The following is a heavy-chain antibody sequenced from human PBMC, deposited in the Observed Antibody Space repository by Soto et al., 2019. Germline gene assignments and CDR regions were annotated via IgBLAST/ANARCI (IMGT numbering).Heavy chain of an antibody. CDR2: ISGSGGST. D-gene: IGHD6-6*01. CDR1: GFNFSSYA. V-gene: IGHV3-23*01. Sequence: EVQLLESGGGLVQPGGSLRLSCAASGFNFSSYAMSWVRQSPGKGLEWVSAISGSGGSTYYADSVKGRFTISRDNSKNTLYLQMNSLRAEDTAVYYCASSSSSSSYYYGMDGWGQGSTVTVAS. J-gene: IGHJ6*02. CDR3: ASSSSSSSYYYGMDG.